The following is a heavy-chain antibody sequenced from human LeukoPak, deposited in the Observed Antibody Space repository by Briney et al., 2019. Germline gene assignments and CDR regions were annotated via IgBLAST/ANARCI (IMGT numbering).Heavy chain of an antibody. Sequence: PGGSLRLSCAASGFTFSSYAMSWVRQAPGKGLEWVSYISSSSNSIYYVDSVKGRFTTSRDNARNSLYLQMNSLRAEDTAVYYCVRDIGWVRAEIDHWGQGTLVTVSS. J-gene: IGHJ4*02. V-gene: IGHV3-48*01. D-gene: IGHD1-1*01. CDR3: VRDIGWVRAEIDH. CDR1: GFTFSSYA. CDR2: ISSSSNSI.